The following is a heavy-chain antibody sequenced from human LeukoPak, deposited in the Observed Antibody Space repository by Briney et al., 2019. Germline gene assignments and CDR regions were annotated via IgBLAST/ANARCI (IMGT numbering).Heavy chain of an antibody. V-gene: IGHV3-23*01. Sequence: GGSLRLSCAASGFTLGTHAMNWVRQAPGKGLECVSTISGSGDSTYYTDSVRGRFTISRDNSKNTLYLQMNSLRAEDTAVYYCETHCSSTSCYRGTGYWGQGTLVTVSS. CDR1: GFTLGTHA. D-gene: IGHD2-2*02. J-gene: IGHJ4*02. CDR3: ETHCSSTSCYRGTGY. CDR2: ISGSGDST.